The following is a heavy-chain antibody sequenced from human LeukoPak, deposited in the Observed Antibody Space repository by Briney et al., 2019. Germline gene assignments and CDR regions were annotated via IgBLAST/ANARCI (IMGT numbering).Heavy chain of an antibody. J-gene: IGHJ4*02. V-gene: IGHV4-59*01. CDR2: IYYSGST. CDR3: ARGGGYSSGWEYYFDY. D-gene: IGHD6-19*01. CDR1: GGSISSYY. Sequence: SETLSLTCTVSGGSISSYYWSRIRQPPGKGLEWIGYIYYSGSTNYNPSLKSRVTISVDTSKNQFSLKLSSVTAADTAVYYCARGGGYSSGWEYYFDYWGQGTLVTVSS.